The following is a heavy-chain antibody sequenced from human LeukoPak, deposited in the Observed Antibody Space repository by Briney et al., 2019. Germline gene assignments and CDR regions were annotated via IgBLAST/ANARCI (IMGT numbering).Heavy chain of an antibody. D-gene: IGHD1-14*01. V-gene: IGHV3-30*02. CDR1: GFTFSSYG. CDR2: IRYDGNNK. J-gene: IGHJ4*02. Sequence: PGGSLRLSCAASGFTFSSYGMSWVRQAPGKGLDWVAFIRYDGNNKLYADSVKGRFTISRDNSKNTLYLHINSLRAEDTAVYYCVKDNPLDYWGQGTLVTVSS. CDR3: VKDNPLDY.